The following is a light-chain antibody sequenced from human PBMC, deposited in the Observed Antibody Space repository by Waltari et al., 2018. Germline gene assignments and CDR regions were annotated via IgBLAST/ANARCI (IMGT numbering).Light chain of an antibody. CDR2: KAS. J-gene: IGKJ4*02. CDR1: QSITRW. V-gene: IGKV1-5*03. Sequence: DLQLSQSPSTPSSTVEDSVTTTCRASQSITRWLAWYQQKPGKDPKLLIYKASILESGVPSRFSGGGSGTEFTLTISSLQPDDFATYYCQHDDSYSATFGRGTKVEIK. CDR3: QHDDSYSAT.